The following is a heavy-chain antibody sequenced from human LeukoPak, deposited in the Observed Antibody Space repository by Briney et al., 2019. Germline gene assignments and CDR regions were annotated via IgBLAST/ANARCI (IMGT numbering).Heavy chain of an antibody. J-gene: IGHJ3*02. CDR3: AGSLYCSGGSCYGAFDI. Sequence: SETLSLTCTVSGGSISSSSYYWGGIRQPPGKGLEGIGSIYYSGSTYYNPSLKSRVTISVDTSKNQFSLKLSSVTAADTAVYYCAGSLYCSGGSCYGAFDIWGQGTMVTVSS. V-gene: IGHV4-39*01. CDR2: IYYSGST. D-gene: IGHD2-15*01. CDR1: GGSISSSSYY.